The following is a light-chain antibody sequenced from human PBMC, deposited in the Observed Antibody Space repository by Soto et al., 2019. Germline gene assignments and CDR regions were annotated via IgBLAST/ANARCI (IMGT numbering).Light chain of an antibody. CDR3: RTWDSSLSAVV. V-gene: IGLV1-51*01. CDR2: DNN. CDR1: SSNIGNNY. J-gene: IGLJ2*01. Sequence: QSVLTQPPSVSAAPGQKVTISCSGSSSNIGNNYVSWYQQLPGTAPKFLIYDNNKRPSGIPDRFSGSKSGTSATLGITGLQTGDEADYYCRTWDSSLSAVVFGGGTKVTVL.